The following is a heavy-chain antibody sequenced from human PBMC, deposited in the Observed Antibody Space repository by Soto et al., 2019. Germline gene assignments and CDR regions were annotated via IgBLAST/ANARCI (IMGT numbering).Heavy chain of an antibody. V-gene: IGHV5-51*01. Sequence: PGESLKISCQGTGYRFSSSWIGWLRQKPGKGLEWLGNVSPSDSDVRYSPAFAAQVTISADNSINTAYLPLLNLKASDTAIYYCTKGATSPLYSCGQRTRVTVSS. CDR2: VSPSDSDV. J-gene: IGHJ4*02. D-gene: IGHD3-16*01. CDR1: GYRFSSSW. CDR3: TKGATSPLYS.